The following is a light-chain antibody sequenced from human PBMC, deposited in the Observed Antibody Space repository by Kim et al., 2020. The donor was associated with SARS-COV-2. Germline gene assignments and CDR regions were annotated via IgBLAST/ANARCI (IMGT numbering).Light chain of an antibody. V-gene: IGLV2-14*03. CDR2: DVS. CDR3: SSYARGSTVA. J-gene: IGLJ2*01. CDR1: SSDVGGYNH. Sequence: QSALTQPASVSGSPGQSITISCTGTSSDVGGYNHVSWYQQHPGKAPKLMIFDVSERPSGVSNRFSGSKSGNTASLTISGLQAEDEADYYCSSYARGSTVAFGGGTKLTVL.